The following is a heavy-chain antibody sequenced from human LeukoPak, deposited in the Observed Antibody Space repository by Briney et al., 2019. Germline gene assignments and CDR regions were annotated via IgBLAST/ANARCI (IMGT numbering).Heavy chain of an antibody. J-gene: IGHJ5*02. CDR1: GYSFTSYW. D-gene: IGHD2-2*01. V-gene: IGHV5-51*01. Sequence: GESLKIFCKGSGYSFTSYWIGWVRQMPGKGLEWMGIIYPGDSDTRYSPSFQGQVTISADKSISTAYLQWSSLKASDTAMNYCARLPAAYPAYNWFDPWGQGTLVTVSS. CDR3: ARLPAAYPAYNWFDP. CDR2: IYPGDSDT.